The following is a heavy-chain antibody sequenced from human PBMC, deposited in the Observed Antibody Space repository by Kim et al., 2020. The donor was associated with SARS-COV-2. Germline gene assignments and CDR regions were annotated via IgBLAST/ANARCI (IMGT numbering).Heavy chain of an antibody. CDR1: GYTFTSYG. V-gene: IGHV1-18*04. CDR2: ISAYNGNT. J-gene: IGHJ6*02. CDR3: ITIFGVDRFYGLDV. Sequence: ASVKVSCKASGYTFTSYGISWVRQAPGQGLEWMGWISAYNGNTNYAQKLQGRVTMTTDTSTSTAYMELRSLRSDDTATSPNITIFGVDRFYGLDVWGQGTTVTVSS. D-gene: IGHD3-3*01.